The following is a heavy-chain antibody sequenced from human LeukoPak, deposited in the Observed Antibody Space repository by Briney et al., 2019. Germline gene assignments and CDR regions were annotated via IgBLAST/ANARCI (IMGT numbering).Heavy chain of an antibody. D-gene: IGHD3-3*01. CDR2: ISSSSSYI. CDR3: ARARLDFWSGEAFDI. J-gene: IGHJ3*02. CDR1: GFTFSSYS. V-gene: IGHV3-21*01. Sequence: KPGGSLRLSSAASGFTFSSYSMNWVRQAPGKGLEWVSSISSSSSYIYYADSVKGRFTISRDNAKNSLYLQMNSLRAEDTAVYYCARARLDFWSGEAFDIWGQGTMVTVSS.